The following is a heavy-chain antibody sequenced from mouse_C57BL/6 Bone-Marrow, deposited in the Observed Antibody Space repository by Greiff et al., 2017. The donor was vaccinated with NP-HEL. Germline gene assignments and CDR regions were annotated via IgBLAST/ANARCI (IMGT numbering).Heavy chain of an antibody. V-gene: IGHV14-4*01. CDR2: IDPENGDT. CDR1: GFNIKDDY. CDR3: TNCPFYYSNS. J-gene: IGHJ2*01. D-gene: IGHD2-5*01. Sequence: VHVKQSGAELVRPGASVKLSCTASGFNIKDDYMPWVKQRPEQGLEWIGRIDPENGDTDYDSQFQGKAPITADTSSNTAYLQLSSLASEDTAVYYCTNCPFYYSNSWGQGTTLTVSS.